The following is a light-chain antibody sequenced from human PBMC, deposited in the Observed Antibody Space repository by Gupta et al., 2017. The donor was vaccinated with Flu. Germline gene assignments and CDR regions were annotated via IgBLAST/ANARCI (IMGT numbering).Light chain of an antibody. Sequence: GQSVTISCTGTSSDVGGYNYVSRYQQHPGKLLILSIDDVSKRPAGVPDRFSGSTSGNTAYLTISGLEAGDEAYYYYCSYAGSRGLGGGTKLTVL. CDR3: CSYAGSRG. J-gene: IGLJ2*01. CDR1: SSDVGGYNY. V-gene: IGLV2-11*03. CDR2: DVS.